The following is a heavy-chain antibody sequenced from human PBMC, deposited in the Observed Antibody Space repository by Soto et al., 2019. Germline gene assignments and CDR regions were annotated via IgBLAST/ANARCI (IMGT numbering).Heavy chain of an antibody. V-gene: IGHV3-23*01. CDR3: ANFLPYRSSTSCLKAFDY. D-gene: IGHD2-2*01. Sequence: EVQLLESGGGLVQPGGSLRLSCAASGFTFSSYAMSWVRQAPGKGLEWVSAISGSGGSTYYADSVKGRFTISRDNSKNTLYLQMNSLRAEDTAVYYCANFLPYRSSTSCLKAFDYWGQGTLVTVSS. J-gene: IGHJ4*02. CDR1: GFTFSSYA. CDR2: ISGSGGST.